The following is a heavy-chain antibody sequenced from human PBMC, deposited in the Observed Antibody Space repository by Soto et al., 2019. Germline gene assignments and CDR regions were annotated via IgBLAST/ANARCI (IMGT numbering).Heavy chain of an antibody. J-gene: IGHJ6*02. CDR2: MNPNGGNT. Sequence: QVQLVQSGAEVKQPGASVKVSCKASGYTFTSYDINWVRQATGQGLEWMGWMNPNGGNTGYAQKFQGRVTMTRDTSISTAYMELSSPRSEDTAVYYCAREKTSYGMDVWGQGTRVTVSS. CDR3: AREKTSYGMDV. CDR1: GYTFTSYD. V-gene: IGHV1-8*01.